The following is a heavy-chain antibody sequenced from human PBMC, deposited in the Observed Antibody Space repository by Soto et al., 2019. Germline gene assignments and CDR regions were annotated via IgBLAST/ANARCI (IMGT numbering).Heavy chain of an antibody. CDR3: ARGDSYGDYPRYYYGMDV. CDR1: GGSFSGYY. CDR2: INHSGST. D-gene: IGHD4-17*01. Sequence: PSETLSLTCAVYGGSFSGYYWSWIRQPPGKGLEWIGEINHSGSTNYNPSLKSRVTISVDKSKNQFSLKLSSVTAADTAVYYCARGDSYGDYPRYYYGMDVWGQGTTVTVYS. V-gene: IGHV4-34*01. J-gene: IGHJ6*02.